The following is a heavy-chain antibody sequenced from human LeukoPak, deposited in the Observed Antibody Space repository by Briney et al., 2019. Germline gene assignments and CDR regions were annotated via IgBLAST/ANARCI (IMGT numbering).Heavy chain of an antibody. D-gene: IGHD3-22*01. CDR3: AAGRGWLIDY. V-gene: IGHV3-7*01. CDR2: IKEDGSEK. Sequence: PSETLSLTCSVSGDSIISGYYWGWIRQPPGKGLEWVANIKEDGSEKYYVDSVKGRFTISRDNAKSSLYLQMNNLRVEDTAVYYCAAGRGWLIDYWGQGTLVTASS. CDR1: GDSIISGYY. J-gene: IGHJ4*02.